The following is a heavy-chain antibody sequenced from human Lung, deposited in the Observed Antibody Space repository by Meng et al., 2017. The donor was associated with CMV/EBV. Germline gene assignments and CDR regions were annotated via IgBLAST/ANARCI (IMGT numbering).Heavy chain of an antibody. CDR3: AHRRTDIVAQCGEVHGDY. Sequence: SSXXLVXPTHTHTLTCTFTGFSLNTRGVGVGWIRQPPGKALEWLARIYWNDHKRYSTSLKNRLTISKDTSKNQVVLTMNNMDPVDTATYYGAHRRTDIVAQCGEVHGDYWXQGTLVTVSS. J-gene: IGHJ4*02. D-gene: IGHD2-15*01. CDR1: GFSLNTRGVG. CDR2: IYWNDHK. V-gene: IGHV2-5*01.